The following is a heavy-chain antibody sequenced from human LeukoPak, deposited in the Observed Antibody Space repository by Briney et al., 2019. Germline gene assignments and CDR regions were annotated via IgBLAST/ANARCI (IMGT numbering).Heavy chain of an antibody. J-gene: IGHJ4*02. CDR3: ARDLEYCSGGSCYRYFDY. CDR2: INPSGGST. Sequence: ASVKVSCKASGYTFTIYYMHWVRQAPGQGLEWMGIINPSGGSTSYAQKFQGRVTMTRDTSTSTVYMELSSLRSEDTAVYYCARDLEYCSGGSCYRYFDYWGQGTLVTVSS. CDR1: GYTFTIYY. D-gene: IGHD2-15*01. V-gene: IGHV1-46*01.